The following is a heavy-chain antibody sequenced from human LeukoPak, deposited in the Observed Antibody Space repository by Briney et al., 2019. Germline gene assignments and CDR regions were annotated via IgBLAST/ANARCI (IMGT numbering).Heavy chain of an antibody. V-gene: IGHV1-2*02. J-gene: IGHJ4*02. D-gene: IGHD6-13*01. CDR3: ARLVAAAGREFDY. CDR2: INPNSGGT. Sequence: ASVTVSCKASGYTFTGYYMHWVRQTPGQGLEWMGWINPNSGGTNYAQKFQGRVTMTRDTSISTAYMELSRLRSDDTAVYYCARLVAAAGREFDYWGQGTLVTVSS. CDR1: GYTFTGYY.